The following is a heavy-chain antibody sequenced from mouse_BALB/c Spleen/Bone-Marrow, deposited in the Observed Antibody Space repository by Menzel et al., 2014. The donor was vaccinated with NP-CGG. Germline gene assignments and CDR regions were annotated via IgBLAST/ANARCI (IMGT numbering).Heavy chain of an antibody. CDR2: TYPSDSYT. J-gene: IGHJ2*01. CDR1: GYTFTSYW. Sequence: VQLQQSGAELVRPGASVKLSCKASGYTFTSYWINWVKQRPGQGLEWIGNTYPSDSYTNYNQKFKDKATLTVDKSSSRAYMQLSSPTSEDSAVYYGTRSYGSSYEYYFDHWGQGTTLTVSS. D-gene: IGHD1-1*01. CDR3: TRSYGSSYEYYFDH. V-gene: IGHV1-69*02.